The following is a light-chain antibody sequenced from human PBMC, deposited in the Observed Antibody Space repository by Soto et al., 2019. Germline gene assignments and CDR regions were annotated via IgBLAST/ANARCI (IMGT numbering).Light chain of an antibody. J-gene: IGKJ2*01. CDR1: QNINGR. CDR2: DVS. CDR3: QQYKVYPYT. V-gene: IGKV1-5*01. Sequence: DIQMTQSPSTLSASIGDRVTITCRASQNINGRLAWYQQKPGRPPKLLIYDVSFLESGVPSRFSGSGSGTDFNLTISSLRPDDFATFYCQQYKVYPYTFGQGTRLDIQ.